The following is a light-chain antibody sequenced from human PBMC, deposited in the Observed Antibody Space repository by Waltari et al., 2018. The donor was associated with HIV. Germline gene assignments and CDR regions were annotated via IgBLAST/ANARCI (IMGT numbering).Light chain of an antibody. J-gene: IGKJ1*01. CDR3: HQYSSSYQT. V-gene: IGKV3-20*01. CDR2: GGS. CDR1: QSVTTNF. Sequence: ENVLPQSPGTLSLSPGVTATLPCRATQSVTTNFLAWYQQKPGQAPRLLIYGGSNRATGIPDRFSGSGSGTDFTLTISRLEPEDFAVYYCHQYSSSYQTFGQGTKVEI.